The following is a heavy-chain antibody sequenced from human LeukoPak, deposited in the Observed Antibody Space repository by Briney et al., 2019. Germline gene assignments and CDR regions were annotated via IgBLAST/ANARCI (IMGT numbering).Heavy chain of an antibody. D-gene: IGHD6-19*01. CDR1: GFTFSNYA. CDR3: AKHAGVSSAWLSHFDY. V-gene: IGHV3-23*01. CDR2: ISATDGST. J-gene: IGHJ4*02. Sequence: GGSLRVSCAASGFTFSNYAMSWVRQAPGKGLEWVSGISATDGSTYYADSVKGQFAISRDNSKNTLSLQMNNLRADDTAVYYCAKHAGVSSAWLSHFDYWGQGTLVTVSS.